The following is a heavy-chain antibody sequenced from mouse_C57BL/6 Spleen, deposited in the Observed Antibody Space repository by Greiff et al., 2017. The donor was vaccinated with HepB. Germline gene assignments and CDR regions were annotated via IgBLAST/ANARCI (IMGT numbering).Heavy chain of an antibody. D-gene: IGHD2-4*01. Sequence: EVQLVESGGDLVKPGGSLKLSCAASGFTFSSYGMSWVRQTPDKRLEWVATISSGGSYTYYPDSVKGRFTISRDNAKNTLYLQMSSLKSEDTAMYYCARQYYDHETETAYWGQGTLVTVSA. CDR1: GFTFSSYG. V-gene: IGHV5-6*01. CDR2: ISSGGSYT. J-gene: IGHJ3*01. CDR3: ARQYYDHETETAY.